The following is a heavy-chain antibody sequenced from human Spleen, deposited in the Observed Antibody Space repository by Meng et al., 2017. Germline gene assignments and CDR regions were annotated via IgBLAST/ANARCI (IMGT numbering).Heavy chain of an antibody. CDR3: ARDRLSIATGGNFEY. D-gene: IGHD6-13*01. V-gene: IGHV1-24*01. Sequence: ASVKVSCKVSGYSLSESSMHWVRQAPGKGLEWMGGFDPEDGERIYAQKFQGRVTMTEDTSTDTAYMELSSLRSEDTAVYYCARDRLSIATGGNFEYWGQGTLVTVSS. J-gene: IGHJ4*02. CDR1: GYSLSESS. CDR2: FDPEDGER.